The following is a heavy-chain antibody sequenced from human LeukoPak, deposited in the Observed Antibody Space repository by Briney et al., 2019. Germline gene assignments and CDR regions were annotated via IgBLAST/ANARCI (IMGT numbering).Heavy chain of an antibody. CDR3: AKAFRVYSSSPLGY. D-gene: IGHD6-13*01. CDR2: IRSKANNYAT. V-gene: IGHV3-73*01. J-gene: IGHJ4*02. Sequence: GGSLRLSCVASGFTFSGSAVHWVRQASGKGLEWVGRIRSKANNYATTYAESVKGRFTISRDDSKNTAYLQMNSLKTEDTAVYYCAKAFRVYSSSPLGYWGQGTLVTVSS. CDR1: GFTFSGSA.